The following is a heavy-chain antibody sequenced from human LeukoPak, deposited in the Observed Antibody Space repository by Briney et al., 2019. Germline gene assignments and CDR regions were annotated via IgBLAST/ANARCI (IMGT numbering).Heavy chain of an antibody. Sequence: SGTLSLTCGVCGGSITNTNYWTWVRQPPGKGLDWIGEVNLQGSTNYNPPLVGRVAIAVDTSENPTSLQLTSVPAPATAVYYCASPYYYDSSGYYYWGQGTLVTVSS. CDR3: ASPYYYDSSGYYY. J-gene: IGHJ4*02. D-gene: IGHD3-22*01. CDR1: GGSITNTNY. V-gene: IGHV4-4*02. CDR2: VNLQGST.